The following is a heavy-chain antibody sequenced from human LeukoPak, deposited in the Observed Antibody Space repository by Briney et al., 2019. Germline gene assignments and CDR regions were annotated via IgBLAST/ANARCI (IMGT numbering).Heavy chain of an antibody. V-gene: IGHV6-1*01. Sequence: SQTLSLTCDISGDSVSSNIAAWNWIRQSPSRGLEWPGRTYYRSKWTNDYAVSVKSRMTISPDTAKNQVSLQLNSVTPEDTAVYYCASSGYYQEYLQHWGQGTLVTVSS. CDR2: TYYRSKWTN. D-gene: IGHD3-22*01. J-gene: IGHJ1*01. CDR1: GDSVSSNIAA. CDR3: ASSGYYQEYLQH.